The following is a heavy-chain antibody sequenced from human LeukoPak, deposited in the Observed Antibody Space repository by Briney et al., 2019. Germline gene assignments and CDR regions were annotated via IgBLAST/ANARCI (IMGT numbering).Heavy chain of an antibody. D-gene: IGHD2-21*02. V-gene: IGHV4-34*01. CDR3: ARVPYCGGDCYCLFDY. CDR1: GGSFSGYY. Sequence: SETLSLTCAVYGGSFSGYYWSWIRQPPGKGLEWIGEINHSGSTNYNPSLKSRVTISVDTSKNQFSLKLSSVTAADTAVYYCARVPYCGGDCYCLFDYWGQGTLVTVSS. CDR2: INHSGST. J-gene: IGHJ4*02.